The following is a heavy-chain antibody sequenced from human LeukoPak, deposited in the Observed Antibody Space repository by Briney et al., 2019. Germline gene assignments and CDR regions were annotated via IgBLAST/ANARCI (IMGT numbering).Heavy chain of an antibody. J-gene: IGHJ3*02. V-gene: IGHV4-38-2*02. CDR1: GYSISSGYY. D-gene: IGHD2-15*01. CDR2: IYHSGST. Sequence: PSETLSLTCAVSGYSISSGYYWGWIRHPPGKGLEWIGSIYHSGSTYYNPSLKSRVTISVDTSKDQFSLKLSSVTAADTAVYYCARDCWCSSTSCYGVGSGGSCYSGPFDIWGQGTMVTVSS. CDR3: ARDCWCSSTSCYGVGSGGSCYSGPFDI.